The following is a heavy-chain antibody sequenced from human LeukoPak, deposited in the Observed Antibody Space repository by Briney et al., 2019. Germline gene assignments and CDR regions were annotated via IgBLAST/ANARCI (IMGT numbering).Heavy chain of an antibody. D-gene: IGHD6-19*01. Sequence: SETLSLTCTVSGGSISSYYWSWLRQPPGKGLEWIGYIYYSGSTNYNPSLKSRVTISVDTSKNQFSLKLSSVTAADTAVYYCARVSSSGWYGGVDYWGQGTLVTVSS. CDR1: GGSISSYY. V-gene: IGHV4-59*01. CDR3: ARVSSSGWYGGVDY. J-gene: IGHJ4*02. CDR2: IYYSGST.